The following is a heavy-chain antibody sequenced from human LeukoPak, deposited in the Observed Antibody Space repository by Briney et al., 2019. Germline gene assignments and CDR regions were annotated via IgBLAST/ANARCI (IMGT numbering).Heavy chain of an antibody. CDR1: GFTFSSYW. J-gene: IGHJ1*01. CDR3: AKSVTMVRGVIIEYFQH. V-gene: IGHV3-23*01. CDR2: ISGSGGST. D-gene: IGHD3-10*01. Sequence: GGSLRLSCAASGFTFSSYWMHWVRQAPGKGLEWVSAISGSGGSTYYADSVKGRFTISRDNSKNTLYLQMNSLRAEDTAVYYCAKSVTMVRGVIIEYFQHWGQGTLVTVSS.